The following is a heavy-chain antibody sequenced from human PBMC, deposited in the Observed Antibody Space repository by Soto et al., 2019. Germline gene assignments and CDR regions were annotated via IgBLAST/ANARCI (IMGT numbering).Heavy chain of an antibody. CDR2: IIPIFGTA. V-gene: IGHV1-69*13. D-gene: IGHD6-13*01. Sequence: GASVTVSCKASGCTFSSYAISCVRQAPGEGREWMGGIIPIFGTANYAQQFQGRVTITADESTSTAYMELSSLRSEDTAVYYCARGGSSSWYGLYGMDVWGQGTTVTVSS. CDR3: ARGGSSSWYGLYGMDV. J-gene: IGHJ6*02. CDR1: GCTFSSYA.